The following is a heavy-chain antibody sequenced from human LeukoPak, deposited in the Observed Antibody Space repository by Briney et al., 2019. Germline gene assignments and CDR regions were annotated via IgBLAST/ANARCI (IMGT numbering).Heavy chain of an antibody. J-gene: IGHJ4*02. V-gene: IGHV4-38-2*01. CDR1: GYSISSGYY. CDR3: ARMAYSGSYYFDY. D-gene: IGHD1-26*01. Sequence: SETLSLTCAVSGYSISSGYYWGWIRQPPGKGLEWIGGIYHSGSTYYNPCLKSRVTISVDTSKNQFSLKLSSVTAADTAVYYCARMAYSGSYYFDYWGQGTLVTVSS. CDR2: IYHSGST.